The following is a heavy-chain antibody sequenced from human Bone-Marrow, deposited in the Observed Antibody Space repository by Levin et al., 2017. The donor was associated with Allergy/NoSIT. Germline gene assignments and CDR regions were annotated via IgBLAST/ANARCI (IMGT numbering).Heavy chain of an antibody. D-gene: IGHD2-21*02. J-gene: IGHJ5*02. CDR1: GSSLSSYDYY. CDR2: IDNTGST. V-gene: IGHV4-30-4*01. Sequence: PSETLSLTCTVSGSSLSSYDYYWSWIRQSPGKALEWIGNIDNTGSTSYNPSLKSRFSISIDTSNNQYSLRLSSVTAADTAVYYCAREQDHDYRDYYFDTWGQGFLVTVSS. CDR3: AREQDHDYRDYYFDT.